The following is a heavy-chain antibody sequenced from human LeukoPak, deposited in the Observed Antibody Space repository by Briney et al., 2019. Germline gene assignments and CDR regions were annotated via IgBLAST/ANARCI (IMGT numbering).Heavy chain of an antibody. D-gene: IGHD6-19*01. Sequence: ASVKVSCKASGYTFTSYGISWVRQAPGQGLEWMGWISAYNGNTNYAQKLQGRVTMTTDTSSSTAYMELRSLRSDDTAVYYCARDTASSGWYVAQIAIDYWGQGTLVTVSS. J-gene: IGHJ4*02. CDR3: ARDTASSGWYVAQIAIDY. CDR2: ISAYNGNT. CDR1: GYTFTSYG. V-gene: IGHV1-18*01.